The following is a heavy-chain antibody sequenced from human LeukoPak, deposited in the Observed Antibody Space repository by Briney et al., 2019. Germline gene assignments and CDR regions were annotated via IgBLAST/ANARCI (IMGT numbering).Heavy chain of an antibody. J-gene: IGHJ4*02. CDR3: AKEIWPTVTTPGHTHFDY. CDR2: ISGSRGST. Sequence: GGSLRLSCAASGFTFSRYGMSWVRQAPGKGLEWVSAISGSRGSTYYADSVKGRFTISSDNSKNTLCLQMNSLRAEDTAVYYCAKEIWPTVTTPGHTHFDYWGQGTLVTVSS. CDR1: GFTFSRYG. V-gene: IGHV3-23*01. D-gene: IGHD4-17*01.